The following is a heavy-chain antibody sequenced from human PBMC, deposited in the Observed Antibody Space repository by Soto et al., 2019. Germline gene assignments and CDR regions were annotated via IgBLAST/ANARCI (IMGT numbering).Heavy chain of an antibody. D-gene: IGHD1-26*01. CDR3: AREVGAPSGWLDP. CDR1: GFTFTNYA. Sequence: GGSLRLSCAASGFTFTNYAMTWVRQTPGKGLEWVSGISASGGLKYYADSVRGRFTVSRDNSKNILYLQMDNLRDEDTALYYCAREVGAPSGWLDPWGQGTQVTVSS. CDR2: ISASGGLK. V-gene: IGHV3-23*01. J-gene: IGHJ5*02.